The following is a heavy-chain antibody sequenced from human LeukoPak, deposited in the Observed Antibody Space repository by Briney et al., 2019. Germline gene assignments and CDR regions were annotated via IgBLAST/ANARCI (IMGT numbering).Heavy chain of an antibody. D-gene: IGHD3-22*01. Sequence: PGGSLRLSCAASGFTFNSYPMSWVRQAPGKGLEWVSVISGSSVDIAYAEYVKGRFTISRDNSRNTLYLQMNSLRAEDTAVYYCAKTIWASRGYYYDYWGQGTLVTVSS. V-gene: IGHV3-23*01. J-gene: IGHJ4*02. CDR1: GFTFNSYP. CDR2: ISGSSVDI. CDR3: AKTIWASRGYYYDY.